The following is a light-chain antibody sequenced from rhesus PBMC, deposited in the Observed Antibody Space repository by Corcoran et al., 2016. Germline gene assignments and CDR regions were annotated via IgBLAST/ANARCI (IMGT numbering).Light chain of an antibody. Sequence: QAALTQPRSVSGSPGQSVPISCTGTSRDIGGFNFVSWYQQHPGTAPKLMIYEVSKRPSGVSDRFSGSKSGNTASLTISGLQAEDEADYYCCSYAGRYIYIVGSGTRLTVL. V-gene: IGLV2-32*01. J-gene: IGLJ1*01. CDR1: SRDIGGFNF. CDR2: EVS. CDR3: CSYAGRYIYI.